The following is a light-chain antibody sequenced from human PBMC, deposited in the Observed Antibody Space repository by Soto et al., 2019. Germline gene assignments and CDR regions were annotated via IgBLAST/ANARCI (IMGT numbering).Light chain of an antibody. CDR2: GAS. CDR1: QSVSSN. CDR3: QQYNNWPPGIT. Sequence: EIVMTQSPATLSVSPGERATLSCRASQSVSSNLAWYQQKPGQAPRLLIYGASTRATGIPARFSGSGSATEFTLTISSLQSEDFAVYYCQQYNNWPPGITFGGGTKVEIK. J-gene: IGKJ4*01. V-gene: IGKV3-15*01.